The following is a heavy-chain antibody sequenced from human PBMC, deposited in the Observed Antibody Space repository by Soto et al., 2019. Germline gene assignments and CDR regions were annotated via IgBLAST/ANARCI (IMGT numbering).Heavy chain of an antibody. CDR1: GGTFSSYA. Sequence: QVQLVQSGAEVKKPGSSVKVSCKASGGTFSSYAISWMRQAPGQGLEWMGGIIPIFGTANYAQKFQGRVTITADESTSTAYMELSSLRSEDTAVYYCARDRGIAAAGTGYFDIWGQGTMVTVSS. J-gene: IGHJ3*02. CDR2: IIPIFGTA. D-gene: IGHD6-13*01. V-gene: IGHV1-69*01. CDR3: ARDRGIAAAGTGYFDI.